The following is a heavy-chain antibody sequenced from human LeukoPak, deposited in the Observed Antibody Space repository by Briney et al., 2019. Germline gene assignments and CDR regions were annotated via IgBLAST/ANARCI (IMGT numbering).Heavy chain of an antibody. Sequence: GGSLRLSCAASGFTFSSCSMNWVRQAPGKGLEWVSAITATSSSTHDADSVQGRFTISRDNSKNTLYLQMNSLRPEDTAICYCAKLFESGTYNNFFHYWGQGTLVTVFS. D-gene: IGHD3-10*01. CDR1: GFTFSSCS. CDR3: AKLFESGTYNNFFHY. V-gene: IGHV3-23*01. CDR2: ITATSSST. J-gene: IGHJ4*02.